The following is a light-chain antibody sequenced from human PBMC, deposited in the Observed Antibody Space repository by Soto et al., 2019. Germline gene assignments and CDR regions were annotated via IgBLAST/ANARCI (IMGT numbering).Light chain of an antibody. CDR1: QSISSW. J-gene: IGKJ3*01. Sequence: DIQMTQSPSTLSASVGNIVTVTCRASQSISSWLAWYQQKPGKAPKLLIYDASSLESGVPSRLRGSGSGTELTLTISRLKKDDFATYYCQQYYSYTPTFGPGTKVDI. CDR2: DAS. CDR3: QQYYSYTPT. V-gene: IGKV1-5*01.